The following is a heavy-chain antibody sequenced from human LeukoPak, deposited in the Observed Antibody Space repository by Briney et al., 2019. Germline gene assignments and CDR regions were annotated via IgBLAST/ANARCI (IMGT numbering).Heavy chain of an antibody. V-gene: IGHV3-74*01. Sequence: PGGSLRLSCAASGFTFSSYWMHWVRQAPGKGLVWVSHINSDGSSANYADSVKGRFTISRDNAKKTLYLQMNGLRAEDTAVYYCARCIWFGDEFYHYGMDVWGQGTTVTVSS. J-gene: IGHJ6*02. CDR2: INSDGSSA. CDR3: ARCIWFGDEFYHYGMDV. D-gene: IGHD3-10*01. CDR1: GFTFSSYW.